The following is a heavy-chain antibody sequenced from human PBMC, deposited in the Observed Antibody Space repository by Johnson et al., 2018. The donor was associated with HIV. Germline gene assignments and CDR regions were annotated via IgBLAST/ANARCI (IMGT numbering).Heavy chain of an antibody. CDR2: INQDGSDK. D-gene: IGHD1-1*01. CDR3: AKPSTESAFDI. Sequence: VQLVESGGGLVQPGGSLRLSCAVSGFTFSNHHMTWVRQAPGKGLEWVANINQDGSDKYYVDSVKGRFTISRDNAKNSLYLQMNSLRAEDTAVYYCAKPSTESAFDIWGQGTMVTVSS. V-gene: IGHV3-7*01. CDR1: GFTFSNHH. J-gene: IGHJ3*02.